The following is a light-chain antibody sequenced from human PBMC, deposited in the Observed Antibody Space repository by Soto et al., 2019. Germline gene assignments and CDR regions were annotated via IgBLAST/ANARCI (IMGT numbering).Light chain of an antibody. V-gene: IGKV1-13*02. Sequence: ALQVTQSPSSLSASVGDTVTITCWASQGISSAFAWYQQKPGKVPRLLIYDVFNLQSGVPSRFSGSGSGTDFTLTISRLQPEDFATYYCQQLETYPLTFGQGTRLEVK. J-gene: IGKJ5*01. CDR1: QGISSA. CDR2: DVF. CDR3: QQLETYPLT.